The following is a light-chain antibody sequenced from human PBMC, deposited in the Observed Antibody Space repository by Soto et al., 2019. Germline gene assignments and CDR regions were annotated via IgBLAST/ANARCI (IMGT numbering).Light chain of an antibody. V-gene: IGKV3D-15*01. Sequence: EIVLTQSPDTLSLSPGERATLSCRASQSVRSERLAWYQQKPGQAPRLVIFDASTRATGIPERFSGSGSGTDFTLTISSLQSEDFAVYYCQQYNNWPRGTFGQGTKV. CDR3: QQYNNWPRGT. J-gene: IGKJ1*01. CDR2: DAS. CDR1: QSVRSER.